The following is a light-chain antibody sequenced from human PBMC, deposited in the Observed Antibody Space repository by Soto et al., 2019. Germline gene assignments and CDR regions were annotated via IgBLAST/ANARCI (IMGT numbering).Light chain of an antibody. J-gene: IGLJ1*01. Sequence: QSVLTQPPSVSGAPVQRVTISCTGSSSKIGAGYDVHWYQQLPGTAPKLLIYGNSNRPSGVPDRFSGSKSGTSASLAITGLQAEDEADYYCQSYDSSLSGSYVFGTGTKVTVL. CDR1: SSKIGAGYD. CDR3: QSYDSSLSGSYV. V-gene: IGLV1-40*01. CDR2: GNS.